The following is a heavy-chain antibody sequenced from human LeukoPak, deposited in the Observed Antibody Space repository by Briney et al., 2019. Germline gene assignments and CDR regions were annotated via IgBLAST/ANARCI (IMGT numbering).Heavy chain of an antibody. CDR2: ILHDGSDK. J-gene: IGHJ4*02. Sequence: GGSLRLSCSIFGFRGFGYCVHWVRQAPGKGLEWVAMILHDGSDKRYGDSVRGRFMLYKDTSKNTVYLQMDSLRPEDTALYFCAKGEGIRCGGVCPFDEWGQGTLVTVSS. D-gene: IGHD2-21*02. CDR1: GFRGFGYC. V-gene: IGHV3-30*18. CDR3: AKGEGIRCGGVCPFDE.